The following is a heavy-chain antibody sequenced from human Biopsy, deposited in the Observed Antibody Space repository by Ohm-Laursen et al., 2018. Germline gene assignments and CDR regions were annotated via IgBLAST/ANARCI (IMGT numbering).Heavy chain of an antibody. Sequence: THSLTCAVYNVSFSSFYWSWIRQPPGKGLEWIGSIFYRGSTHYKPSLKSRVNISVDTSKNQFSLKLNSVTAADTAVYYCARDYDTSGYYYVSWGQGTLVTVSS. CDR1: NVSFSSFY. V-gene: IGHV4-34*12. J-gene: IGHJ5*02. D-gene: IGHD3-22*01. CDR3: ARDYDTSGYYYVS. CDR2: IFYRGST.